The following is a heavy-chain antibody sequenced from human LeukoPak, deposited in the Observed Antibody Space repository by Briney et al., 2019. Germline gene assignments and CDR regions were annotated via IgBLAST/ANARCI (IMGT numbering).Heavy chain of an antibody. CDR3: AKVYDSSGYDMYFDY. CDR2: ISGSGGST. CDR1: GFTFSSYW. J-gene: IGHJ4*02. Sequence: GGSLRLSCAASGFTFSSYWMSWVRQAPGKGLEWVSTISGSGGSTFYADSVRGRFTISRDNSKNTLYLQMNSLRAEDTAVYYCAKVYDSSGYDMYFDYWGQGTLVTVSS. V-gene: IGHV3-23*01. D-gene: IGHD3-22*01.